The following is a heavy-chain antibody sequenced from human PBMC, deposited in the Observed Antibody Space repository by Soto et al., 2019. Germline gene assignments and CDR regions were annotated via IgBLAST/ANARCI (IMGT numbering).Heavy chain of an antibody. V-gene: IGHV3-23*01. CDR2: ISATGGST. Sequence: EVQLLDSGGGSVQPGGSLRLSCAASGFSFSDYAMNWVRQAPGKGLEWVSEISATGGSTFYADFVKGRFTISRDNSKNTPYLHLTSLRDEDTARYYCAKASSAWYDSKSYYFDDWGPGTLVTVSS. J-gene: IGHJ4*02. D-gene: IGHD6-19*01. CDR3: AKASSAWYDSKSYYFDD. CDR1: GFSFSDYA.